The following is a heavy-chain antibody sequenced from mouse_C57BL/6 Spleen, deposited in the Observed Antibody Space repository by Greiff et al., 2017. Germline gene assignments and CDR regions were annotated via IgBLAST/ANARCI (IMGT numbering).Heavy chain of an antibody. CDR1: GYTFTSYW. CDR2: IDPSDSYP. J-gene: IGHJ4*01. Sequence: QVQLQQPGAELVKPGASVKLSCKASGYTFTSYWMQWVKQRPGQGLEWIGEIDPSDSYPNYNQKFKGKATLTVDTYSSTADIQLSSLTYEASAVYYCTRYQPGMDDWGQGTSVTVSS. CDR3: TRYQPGMDD. V-gene: IGHV1-50*01. D-gene: IGHD6-1*01.